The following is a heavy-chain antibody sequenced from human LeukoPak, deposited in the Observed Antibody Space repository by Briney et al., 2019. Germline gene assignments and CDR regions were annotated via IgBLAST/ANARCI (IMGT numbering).Heavy chain of an antibody. Sequence: PGGSLRLSCEASGFTFRSHWMSWVRQAPGKGLEWVSAISGSGGSTYYADSVKGRFTISRDNSKNTLYLQMNSLRAEDTAVYYCAKDPYDFWSGYHPSTPYDYWGQGTLVTVSS. CDR1: GFTFRSHW. D-gene: IGHD3-3*01. CDR2: ISGSGGST. CDR3: AKDPYDFWSGYHPSTPYDY. V-gene: IGHV3-23*01. J-gene: IGHJ4*02.